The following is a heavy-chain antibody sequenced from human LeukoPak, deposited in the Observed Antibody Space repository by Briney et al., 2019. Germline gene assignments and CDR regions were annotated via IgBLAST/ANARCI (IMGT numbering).Heavy chain of an antibody. D-gene: IGHD5-18*01. CDR1: GYNFTGNY. CDR3: ARDGKDWIQLWFWFAFDI. Sequence: ASVKVSCKAFGYNFTGNYIHWVRQAPGQGLEWMGWINPNSGDTNYAQKLQGRVTMTRDTSISTASMELNRLRSDDTAVYYCARDGKDWIQLWFWFAFDIWGQGTMVTVSS. J-gene: IGHJ3*02. V-gene: IGHV1-2*02. CDR2: INPNSGDT.